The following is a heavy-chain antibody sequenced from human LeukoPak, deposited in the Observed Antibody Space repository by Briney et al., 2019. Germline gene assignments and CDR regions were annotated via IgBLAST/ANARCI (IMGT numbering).Heavy chain of an antibody. CDR1: GFTFSSYG. CDR3: ARDTTVVTPWWLDY. D-gene: IGHD4-23*01. J-gene: IGHJ4*02. CDR2: IWYDGSNK. Sequence: HTGGSLRLSCAASGFTFSSYGMHWVRQAPGKGLEWVAVIWYDGSNKYYADSVKGRFTISRDNSKNTLYLQMNSLRAEDTAVYYCARDTTVVTPWWLDYWGQGTLVTVSS. V-gene: IGHV3-33*01.